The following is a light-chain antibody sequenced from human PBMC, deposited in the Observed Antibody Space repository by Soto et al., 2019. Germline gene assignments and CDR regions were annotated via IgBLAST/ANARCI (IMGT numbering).Light chain of an antibody. V-gene: IGLV3-21*02. Sequence: YELTQPPSVSVAPGQTARITCGGNNIGGKSVHWYQQKPGQAPVLVVYDDSDRPSGIPDRFSGSNPGDTSTLTIRRVEAGDEADYYCHVWDSSSDHYVFGTGTKVTVL. CDR1: NIGGKS. J-gene: IGLJ1*01. CDR3: HVWDSSSDHYV. CDR2: DDS.